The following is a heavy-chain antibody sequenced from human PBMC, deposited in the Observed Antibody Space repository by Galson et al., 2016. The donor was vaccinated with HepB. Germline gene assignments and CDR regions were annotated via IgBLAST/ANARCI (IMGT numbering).Heavy chain of an antibody. CDR1: GFTFNNHD. Sequence: SLRLSCAASGFTFNNHDMNWVRQAPGKGLEWVSNINYMGERTYYADSVKGRFTISRDNTKGTVYLHMNSLRDEETAVYYCTREANDAFDIWGQGTMVTVSS. V-gene: IGHV3-23*01. J-gene: IGHJ3*02. CDR3: TREANDAFDI. CDR2: INYMGERT.